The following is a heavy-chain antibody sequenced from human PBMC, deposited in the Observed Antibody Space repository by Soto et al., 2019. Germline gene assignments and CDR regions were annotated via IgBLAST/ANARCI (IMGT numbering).Heavy chain of an antibody. CDR1: GYSISSGYY. V-gene: IGHV4-38-2*02. CDR2: IYHSGST. CDR3: VRDSRIAAPWGLGWLDP. Sequence: SETLSLTCAVSGYSISSGYYWGWIRQPPGKGLEWIGSIYHSGSTYYNPSLKSRVTISVDTSKNQFSLKLSSVTAADTAVYYCVRDSRIAAPWGLGWLDPWGQGTLVTV. J-gene: IGHJ5*02. D-gene: IGHD6-6*01.